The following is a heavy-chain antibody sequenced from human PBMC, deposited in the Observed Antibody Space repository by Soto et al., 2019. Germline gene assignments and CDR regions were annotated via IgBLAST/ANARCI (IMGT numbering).Heavy chain of an antibody. D-gene: IGHD3-16*01. V-gene: IGHV1-69*12. Sequence: QVQLVQSGAEVKKPGSSVKVSCKASGGTFSRFAISWVRQAPGQGLEWMGGIIAIFGTANYAQKFQGRVTITADESTSTAYMELSSLTSEDTAVYYCARDIVFGGTYGMDVWGQGTTVTVSS. CDR3: ARDIVFGGTYGMDV. CDR1: GGTFSRFA. CDR2: IIAIFGTA. J-gene: IGHJ6*02.